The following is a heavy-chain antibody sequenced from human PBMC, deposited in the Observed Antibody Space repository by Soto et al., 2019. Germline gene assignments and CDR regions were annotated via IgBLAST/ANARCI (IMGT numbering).Heavy chain of an antibody. D-gene: IGHD3-3*01. Sequence: GASVKVSCKASGYTFTGYYMHWVRQAPGQGLEWMGWINPNSSGTNYAQKFQGRVTMTRDTSISTAYMELSRLRSDDTAVYYCARSTTFGMFISNWFDPLGQRSLVSVSS. J-gene: IGHJ5*02. V-gene: IGHV1-2*02. CDR1: GYTFTGYY. CDR2: INPNSSGT. CDR3: ARSTTFGMFISNWFDP.